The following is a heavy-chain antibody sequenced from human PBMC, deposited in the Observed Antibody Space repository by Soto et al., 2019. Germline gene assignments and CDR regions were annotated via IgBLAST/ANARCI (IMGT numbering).Heavy chain of an antibody. CDR3: ARSQDTAMAGTDY. J-gene: IGHJ4*02. CDR2: IWYDGSNK. D-gene: IGHD5-18*01. V-gene: IGHV3-33*01. CDR1: GFTVSSYG. Sequence: GGSLRLSCAASGFTVSSYGMHWVRQAPGKGLEWVAVIWYDGSNKYYADSVKGRFTISRDNSKNTLYLQMNSLRAEDTAVYYCARSQDTAMAGTDYWGQGTLVTVSS.